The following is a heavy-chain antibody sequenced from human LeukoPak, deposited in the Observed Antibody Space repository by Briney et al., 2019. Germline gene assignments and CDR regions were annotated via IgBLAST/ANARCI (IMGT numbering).Heavy chain of an antibody. CDR1: GGSISGYY. D-gene: IGHD1-26*01. CDR3: ARRGTSGSYYVDY. J-gene: IGHJ4*02. CDR2: INHSGST. Sequence: SETLSLTCTVSGGSISGYYWSWIRQPPGKGLEWIGEINHSGSTNYNPSLKSRVTISVDTSKNQFSLKLSSVTAADTAVYYCARRGTSGSYYVDYWGQGTLVTVSS. V-gene: IGHV4-34*01.